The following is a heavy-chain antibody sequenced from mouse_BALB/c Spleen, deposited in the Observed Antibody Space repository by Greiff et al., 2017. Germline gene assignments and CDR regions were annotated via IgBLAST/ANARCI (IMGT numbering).Heavy chain of an antibody. J-gene: IGHJ1*01. V-gene: IGHV1-9*01. CDR3: ARRDWYFDV. Sequence: VKVVESGAELMKPGASVKISCKATGYTFSSYWIEWVKQRPGHGLEWIGEILPGSGSTNYNEKFKGKATFTADTSSNTAYMQLSSLTSEDSAVYYCARRDWYFDVWGAGTTVTVSS. CDR1: GYTFSSYW. CDR2: ILPGSGST.